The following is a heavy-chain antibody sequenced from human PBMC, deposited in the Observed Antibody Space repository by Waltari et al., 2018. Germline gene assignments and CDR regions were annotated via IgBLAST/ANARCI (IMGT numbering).Heavy chain of an antibody. V-gene: IGHV4-39*01. Sequence: QLQLQESGPGLVKASETLSLTCTVSGGSVNHANYYWGWVRQSPPKGLGWIGTIYYTGRTSYNPSLKSRVSLSIDTSKNQFSLRLNSVTAADTAVYFCARRDHDCWRGYFNIWGQGTTVTVSS. CDR3: ARRDHDCWRGYFNI. CDR2: IYYTGRT. CDR1: GGSVNHANYY. D-gene: IGHD3-3*01. J-gene: IGHJ6*02.